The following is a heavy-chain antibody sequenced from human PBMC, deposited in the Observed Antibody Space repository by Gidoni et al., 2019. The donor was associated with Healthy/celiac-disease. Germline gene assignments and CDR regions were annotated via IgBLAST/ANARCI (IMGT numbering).Heavy chain of an antibody. CDR1: GGSISSGAYY. V-gene: IGHV4-30-4*01. Sequence: QVQLQESGPGLVKPSQTLSLTCTVSGGSISSGAYYWSWIRQPPGKGLEWIGYIYYSGSTYYNPSLKSRVTISVDTSKNQFSLKLSSVTAADTAVYYCARTPTGPSRYCSSTSCHPYNWFDPWGQGTLVTVSS. D-gene: IGHD2-2*01. CDR3: ARTPTGPSRYCSSTSCHPYNWFDP. J-gene: IGHJ5*02. CDR2: IYYSGST.